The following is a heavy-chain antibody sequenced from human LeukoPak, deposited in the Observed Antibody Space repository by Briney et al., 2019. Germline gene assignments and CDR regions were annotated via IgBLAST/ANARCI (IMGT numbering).Heavy chain of an antibody. V-gene: IGHV3-48*04. CDR2: ISSRSNMI. Sequence: PGGSLRLSCAASGFTFSSYSMNWVRQAPGKGLEWVSYISSRSNMIYYADSVKGRFTISRDNVKNSLYLQMNSLRAEDTAVYYCVRDLDLVGTRNWFDPWGQGTLVTVSS. CDR3: VRDLDLVGTRNWFDP. D-gene: IGHD1-26*01. CDR1: GFTFSSYS. J-gene: IGHJ5*02.